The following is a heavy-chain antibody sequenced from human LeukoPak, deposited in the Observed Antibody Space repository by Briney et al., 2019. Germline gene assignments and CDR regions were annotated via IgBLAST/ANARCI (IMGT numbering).Heavy chain of an antibody. Sequence: GGSLRLSCAASGFPFSSYWMSWVRQAPGKGLEWVAKLNEDGSKRYYVASVKGRFTISRDNAKNSLYLQMDSLTVEDTATYYCARDGRDGFIDYWGQGTLVTVSS. CDR2: LNEDGSKR. D-gene: IGHD5-24*01. CDR1: GFPFSSYW. V-gene: IGHV3-7*01. J-gene: IGHJ4*02. CDR3: ARDGRDGFIDY.